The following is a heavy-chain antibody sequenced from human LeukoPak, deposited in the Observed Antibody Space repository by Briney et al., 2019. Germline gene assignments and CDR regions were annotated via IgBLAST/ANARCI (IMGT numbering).Heavy chain of an antibody. D-gene: IGHD6-19*01. CDR2: ISAYNGNT. CDR3: ARALTSIAVAGTNDC. V-gene: IGHV1-18*01. J-gene: IGHJ4*02. CDR1: GYTFTSYG. Sequence: ASVKVSCKASGYTFTSYGISWVRQAPGQGLEWMGWISAYNGNTNYAQKLQGRVTMTTDTSTSTAYMELRSLRSDDTAVYYCARALTSIAVAGTNDCWGQGTLVTVSS.